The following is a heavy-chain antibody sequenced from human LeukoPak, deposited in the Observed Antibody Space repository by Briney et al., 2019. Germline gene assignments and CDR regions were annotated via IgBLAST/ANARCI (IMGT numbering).Heavy chain of an antibody. CDR3: ARYGSGSYSDDHFQH. Sequence: ASETLSLTCTVSGGSIRGYYWSWIRQPPGKGLEWIGFIYCSGHTKYNPSLKSRVTISVDTSKNQFSLKLTSVTAADTAVYYCARYGSGSYSDDHFQHWGQGTLVTVSS. CDR1: GGSIRGYY. V-gene: IGHV4-59*08. D-gene: IGHD3-10*01. CDR2: IYCSGHT. J-gene: IGHJ1*01.